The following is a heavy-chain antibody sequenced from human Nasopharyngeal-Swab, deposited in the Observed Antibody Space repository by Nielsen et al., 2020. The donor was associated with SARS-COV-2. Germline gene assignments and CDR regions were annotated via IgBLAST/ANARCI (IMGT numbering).Heavy chain of an antibody. CDR2: IRWSSDYI. D-gene: IGHD3-22*01. Sequence: SLKISCTASGFTFDEYTMHWVRQAPGKGLEWVSGIRWSSDYIGYTDSVKGRFVISRDNAKNSLYLQMDSLRPEDTALYFCTRAKDTSGYDAFDIWGQGTVVTVSS. CDR3: TRAKDTSGYDAFDI. J-gene: IGHJ3*02. CDR1: GFTFDEYT. V-gene: IGHV3-9*01.